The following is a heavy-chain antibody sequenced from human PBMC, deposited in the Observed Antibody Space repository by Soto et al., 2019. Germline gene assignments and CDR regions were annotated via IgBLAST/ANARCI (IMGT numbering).Heavy chain of an antibody. V-gene: IGHV3-30*18. Sequence: QVQLVESGGGVVQPGRSLRLSCAASGFAFSAYGMHWVRQAPGKGLEWVAVISHDGSNTYYTDSVKGRFTISRDNSQHTVYLQMNSLRVQDTALYFCAKGHDRQIVGGRVSEFDPWGQGARVTVSS. CDR3: AKGHDRQIVGGRVSEFDP. CDR1: GFAFSAYG. CDR2: ISHDGSNT. J-gene: IGHJ5*02. D-gene: IGHD1-26*01.